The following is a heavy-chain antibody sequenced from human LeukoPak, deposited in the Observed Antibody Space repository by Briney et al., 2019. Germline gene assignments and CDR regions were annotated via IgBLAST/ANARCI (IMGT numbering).Heavy chain of an antibody. CDR2: IGGGGTFT. V-gene: IGHV3-21*01. CDR3: ARVYGESRDY. CDR1: GFTFSTYT. Sequence: NPGGSLRLSCAASGFTFSTYTMNWVRQAPGKGLEWASSIGGGGTFTFYADSVRGRFTISRDDAKNSLYLDLNSLRADDTAVYYCARVYGESRDYWGQGTLVTVSS. J-gene: IGHJ4*02. D-gene: IGHD3-16*01.